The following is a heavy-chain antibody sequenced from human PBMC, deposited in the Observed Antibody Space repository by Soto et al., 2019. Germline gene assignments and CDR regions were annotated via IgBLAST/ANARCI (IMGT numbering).Heavy chain of an antibody. D-gene: IGHD6-13*01. V-gene: IGHV4-59*01. CDR2: IYYSGST. J-gene: IGHJ5*02. CDR3: ARAIAAAGMNWFDT. CDR1: GGSINNYY. Sequence: PSETLSLTCSVSGGSINNYYWSWIRQPPGKGLEWIGYIYYSGSTSYSPSLKSRVTISVDTAKNKFSLKLTSVTPADTDVYYCARAIAAAGMNWFDTWGQGTMVTVSS.